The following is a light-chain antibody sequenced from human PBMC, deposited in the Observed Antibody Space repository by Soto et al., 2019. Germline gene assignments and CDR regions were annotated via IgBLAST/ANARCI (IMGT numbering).Light chain of an antibody. CDR1: QSISSW. V-gene: IGKV1-5*03. J-gene: IGKJ5*01. Sequence: DTHMTQSPSTPSVFVGVRVPISCRTSQSISSWLAWYQQKPGKAPKLLIYKASSLESGVPSRFSGSGSGTEFTLTISSLQPDDFATYYCQQYNSYSITFGQGTGLEIK. CDR2: KAS. CDR3: QQYNSYSIT.